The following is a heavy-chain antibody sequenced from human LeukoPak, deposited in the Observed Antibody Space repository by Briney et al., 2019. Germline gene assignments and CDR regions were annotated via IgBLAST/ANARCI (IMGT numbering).Heavy chain of an antibody. J-gene: IGHJ6*02. D-gene: IGHD3-3*01. CDR2: INPNSGGT. CDR1: GYTFTGYY. Sequence: GASVKVSCKASGYTFTGYYMHWVRQAPGQGLEWMGWINPNSGGTNYAQKFQGRVTMTRDTSISTAYMELSRLRSDDTAVYYCARGHDYDFWSGTSRYYYYYYGMDVWGQGTTVTVSS. CDR3: ARGHDYDFWSGTSRYYYYYYGMDV. V-gene: IGHV1-2*02.